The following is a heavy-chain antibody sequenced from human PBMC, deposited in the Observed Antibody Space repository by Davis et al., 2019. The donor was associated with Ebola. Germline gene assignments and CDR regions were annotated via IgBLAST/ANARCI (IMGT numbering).Heavy chain of an antibody. V-gene: IGHV3-74*01. CDR2: INSDGSST. CDR1: GFTFSSYA. CDR3: ARADRGYCSGGSCYRYYYYYYGMDV. Sequence: HTGGSLRLSCAASGFTFSSYAMSWVRQAPGKGLVWVSRINSDGSSTSYADSVKGRFTISRDNAKNTLYLQMNNLRAEDTAVYYCARADRGYCSGGSCYRYYYYYYGMDVWGKGTTVTVSS. D-gene: IGHD2-15*01. J-gene: IGHJ6*04.